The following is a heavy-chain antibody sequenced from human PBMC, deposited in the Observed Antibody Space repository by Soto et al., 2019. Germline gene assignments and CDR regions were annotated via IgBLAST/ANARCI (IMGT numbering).Heavy chain of an antibody. Sequence: GGSLRLSCVVSGFTFSNYAMSWVRQAPGKGLEWVSGISGSGGSIYYADSVKGRFTISRDNSKNTLFLQMNGLRGEDTAVYYCAKDNYSGSGSYFNSWGLGTLVTVSS. V-gene: IGHV3-23*01. J-gene: IGHJ4*02. CDR2: ISGSGGSI. CDR3: AKDNYSGSGSYFNS. D-gene: IGHD3-10*01. CDR1: GFTFSNYA.